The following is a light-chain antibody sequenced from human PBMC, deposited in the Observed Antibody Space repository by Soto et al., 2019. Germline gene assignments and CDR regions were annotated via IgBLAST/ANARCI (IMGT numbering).Light chain of an antibody. CDR3: QRTYNAPFT. J-gene: IGKJ3*01. CDR2: GAS. CDR1: DSIDRY. V-gene: IGKV1-39*01. Sequence: DIQMTQSPSPLSAFVGDTVTINCRATDSIDRYLNWYQHKPGQAPRVLITGASTLESGVPSRFGGSGSGTDFTLTINNLQPEDFATYYCQRTYNAPFTFGPGTKVSIK.